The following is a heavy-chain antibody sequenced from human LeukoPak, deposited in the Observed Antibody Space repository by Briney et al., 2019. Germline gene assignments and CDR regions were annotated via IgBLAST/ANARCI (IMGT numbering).Heavy chain of an antibody. V-gene: IGHV3-48*01. CDR2: INLNSRTI. D-gene: IGHD6-6*01. CDR1: GFTFSTYG. J-gene: IGHJ4*02. CDR3: ARGGAARPDY. Sequence: GGSLRLSCAASGFTFSTYGMDWVRQAPGKGLEWVSYINLNSRTIDYADSVRGRFTISRDNAKSSLYLQMNSLRAEDTAVYYCARGGAARPDYWGQGTLVTVSS.